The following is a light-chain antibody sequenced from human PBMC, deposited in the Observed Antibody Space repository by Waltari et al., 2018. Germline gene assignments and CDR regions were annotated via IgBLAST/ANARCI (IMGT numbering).Light chain of an antibody. Sequence: QSALTQPASVSGSPGQSITVSCSGTDSDIGNYDSVSWYQQHPGEAPKVIIFDVIKRPSGISTRCSGSKSGNTASLAISGLQTEDEADYYCTSYTTRNTFVFGTGTKVTV. J-gene: IGLJ1*01. V-gene: IGLV2-14*03. CDR1: DSDIGNYDS. CDR3: TSYTTRNTFV. CDR2: DVI.